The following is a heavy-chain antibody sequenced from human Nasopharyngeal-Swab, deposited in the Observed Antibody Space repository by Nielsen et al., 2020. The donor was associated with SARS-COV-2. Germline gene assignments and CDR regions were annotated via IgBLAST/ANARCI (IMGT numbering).Heavy chain of an antibody. Sequence: GESLKISCVGSGFQFEDYTFHWVRQAPGKGLGWVSVISWDSGSISYADSVKGRFAVSIDNNKKSLYLQMTLLRPEDSALYYCVKDIFPFMGITHDGFDRWGQGTMVTVST. J-gene: IGHJ3*02. V-gene: IGHV3-43*01. CDR1: GFQFEDYT. CDR2: ISWDSGSI. D-gene: IGHD1-14*01. CDR3: VKDIFPFMGITHDGFDR.